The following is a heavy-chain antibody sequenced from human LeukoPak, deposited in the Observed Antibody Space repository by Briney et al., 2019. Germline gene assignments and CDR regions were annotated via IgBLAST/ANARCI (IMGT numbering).Heavy chain of an antibody. CDR3: ARLREPHYFDY. Sequence: GSSVKVSCKASGGAFSSYAIIWVRQAPGQGLEWMGRIIPIFGTANYAQKFQGRVTITTDESTSTAYMELSSLRSEDTAVYYCARLREPHYFDYWGQGTLVTVSS. V-gene: IGHV1-69*05. D-gene: IGHD1-14*01. CDR2: IIPIFGTA. CDR1: GGAFSSYA. J-gene: IGHJ4*02.